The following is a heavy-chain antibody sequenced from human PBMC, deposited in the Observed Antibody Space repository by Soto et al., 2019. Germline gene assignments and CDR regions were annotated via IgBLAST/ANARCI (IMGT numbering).Heavy chain of an antibody. D-gene: IGHD6-13*01. J-gene: IGHJ4*02. CDR3: VRLGGSSEIDY. Sequence: EEQLVESGGGLVQPGGSLGLSCAASGFTFSSLWMHWVRQVPGKGLMWISRIDTEGRGTSYADSVKGRFTVSRDNAKNTLHLQMNSLRAEDTAVYYCVRLGGSSEIDYWGQGTLVTVSS. CDR2: IDTEGRGT. CDR1: GFTFSSLW. V-gene: IGHV3-74*01.